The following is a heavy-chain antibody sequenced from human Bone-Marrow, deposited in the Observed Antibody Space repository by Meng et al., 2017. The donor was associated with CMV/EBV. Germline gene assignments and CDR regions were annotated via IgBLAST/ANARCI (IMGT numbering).Heavy chain of an antibody. CDR1: GYTFTSYD. Sequence: ASVKVSCKASGYTFTSYDINWVRQATGQGLEWMGWMNPNSGNTGYAQKFQGRVTITRNTSISTAYMELSSLRSEDTAVYYCARDGPAADRGYSYAMNWGQGTLVTVSS. CDR3: ARDGPAADRGYSYAMN. CDR2: MNPNSGNT. D-gene: IGHD5-18*01. V-gene: IGHV1-8*03. J-gene: IGHJ4*02.